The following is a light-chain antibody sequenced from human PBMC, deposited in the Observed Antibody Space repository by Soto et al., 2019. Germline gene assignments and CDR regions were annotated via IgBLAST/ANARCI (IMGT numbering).Light chain of an antibody. Sequence: EIVLTQSPGTLSLSPGERATLTCRASQSVTSSYLAWYQQKPGQAPRLLMYCASSMATGIPDRFSGSGSGTDFTLTISILEPEDFAVYYCQQYGSSPVTFGPGTTVDIK. J-gene: IGKJ3*01. CDR1: QSVTSSY. V-gene: IGKV3-20*01. CDR2: CAS. CDR3: QQYGSSPVT.